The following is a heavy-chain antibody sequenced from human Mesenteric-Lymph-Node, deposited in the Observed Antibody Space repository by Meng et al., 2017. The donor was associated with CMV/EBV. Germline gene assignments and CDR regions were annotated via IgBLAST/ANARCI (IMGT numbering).Heavy chain of an antibody. V-gene: IGHV3-49*04. CDR3: TKDAFDI. J-gene: IGHJ3*02. CDR1: GFTFGDFA. CDR2: ITSKTYGGTT. Sequence: GESLKISCTASGFTFGDFAMNWVRQAPGKGLEWVGFITSKTYGGTTEYAASVKGRFTISRDDSKSIAYLQMSSLKTEDTAVYYCTKDAFDIWGQGTLVTVSS.